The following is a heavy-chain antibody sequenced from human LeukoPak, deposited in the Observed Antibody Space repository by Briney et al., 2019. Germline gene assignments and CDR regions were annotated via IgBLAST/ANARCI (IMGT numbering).Heavy chain of an antibody. D-gene: IGHD1-7*01. CDR1: GGSISSSSYY. Sequence: PSETLSLTCTVSGGSISSSSYYWGWIRQPPGKGLEWIGSIYTSGSTNYNPSLKSRVTMSVDTSKNQFSLKLSSVTAADTAVYYCARADWNYGGNWFDPWGQGTLVTVSS. CDR2: IYTSGST. V-gene: IGHV4-39*07. J-gene: IGHJ5*02. CDR3: ARADWNYGGNWFDP.